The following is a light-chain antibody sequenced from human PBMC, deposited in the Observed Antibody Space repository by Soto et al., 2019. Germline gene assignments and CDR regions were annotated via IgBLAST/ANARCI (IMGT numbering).Light chain of an antibody. Sequence: QSALTQPASVSGSPGQSITISCTGTSSDVGGYNYVSWYQHHPAKAPKLMIYEVSNRPSGVSYRFSGSKSGNTASLTISGLQAEDEADYYCNSYTGSGIVFGTGTKVTVL. CDR1: SSDVGGYNY. J-gene: IGLJ1*01. CDR2: EVS. V-gene: IGLV2-14*01. CDR3: NSYTGSGIV.